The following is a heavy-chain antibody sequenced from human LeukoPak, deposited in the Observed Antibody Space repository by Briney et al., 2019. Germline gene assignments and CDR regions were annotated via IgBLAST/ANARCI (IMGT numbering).Heavy chain of an antibody. J-gene: IGHJ5*02. CDR1: GYTFTSYG. CDR2: ISAYNGNT. D-gene: IGHD6-19*01. Sequence: AASVKVSCKASGYTFTSYGISWVRQAPGQGLEWMGWISAYNGNTNYAQKLQGRVTMTTDTSTSTAYMELRSLRSDDTAVYYCARDRVAMYSSGWYWFDPWGQGTLVTVSS. CDR3: ARDRVAMYSSGWYWFDP. V-gene: IGHV1-18*01.